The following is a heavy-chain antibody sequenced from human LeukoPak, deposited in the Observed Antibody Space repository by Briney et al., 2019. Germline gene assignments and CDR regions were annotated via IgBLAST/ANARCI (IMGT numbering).Heavy chain of an antibody. Sequence: ASVKVSCKASGYTFTSYGISWVRQAPGQGLEWMGWISAYNGNINYAQKLQGRVTMTTDTSTSTAYMELRSLRSDDTAVYYCARAWFGELSRYYYYYGMDVWGQGTTVTVSS. J-gene: IGHJ6*02. CDR2: ISAYNGNI. D-gene: IGHD3-10*01. CDR3: ARAWFGELSRYYYYYGMDV. CDR1: GYTFTSYG. V-gene: IGHV1-18*01.